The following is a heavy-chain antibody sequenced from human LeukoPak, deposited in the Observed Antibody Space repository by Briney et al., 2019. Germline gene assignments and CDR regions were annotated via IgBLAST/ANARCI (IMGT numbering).Heavy chain of an antibody. CDR1: GFTVSSFE. Sequence: GGSLRLSCEASGFTVSSFEINWVRQAPGKGLEWVSYISSSGGTMDYADSVKGRFTVSRDNGKKLVHLQLNSLRAEDTAVYFCARIPHPDYADAQWGQGTLVTVSS. CDR2: ISSSGGTM. J-gene: IGHJ4*02. CDR3: ARIPHPDYADAQ. D-gene: IGHD4-17*01. V-gene: IGHV3-48*03.